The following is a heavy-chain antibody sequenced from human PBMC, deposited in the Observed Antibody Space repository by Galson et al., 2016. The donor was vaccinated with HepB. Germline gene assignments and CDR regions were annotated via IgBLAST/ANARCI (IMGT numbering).Heavy chain of an antibody. CDR3: ARDRLASGNHLDY. D-gene: IGHD4-23*01. V-gene: IGHV3-33*01. CDR1: GFTFSSYG. J-gene: IGHJ4*02. Sequence: SLRLSCAASGFTFSSYGMHWARQAPGKGLEWVAVMWADGVKKYCADSVKGRFTISRDTSKNTVYLQMNSLRAEDTAVYFCARDRLASGNHLDYWGQGTLVTVSS. CDR2: MWADGVKK.